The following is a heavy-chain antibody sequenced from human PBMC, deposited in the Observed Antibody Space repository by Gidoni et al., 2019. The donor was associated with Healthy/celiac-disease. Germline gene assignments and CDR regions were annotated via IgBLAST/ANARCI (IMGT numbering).Heavy chain of an antibody. CDR1: GYTFTSYD. CDR3: ASTLKCSGGSCYPIDWFDP. Sequence: QVQLVQSGAEVKKPGASVKVSCTASGYTFTSYDINWVRQATGQGLEWMGWMNPNSGKTGYEQKVQGRVTMTRNNAISTAYRELRSMRSEDTAVYYCASTLKCSGGSCYPIDWFDPWGQGTLVTISS. J-gene: IGHJ5*02. V-gene: IGHV1-8*01. D-gene: IGHD2-15*01. CDR2: MNPNSGKT.